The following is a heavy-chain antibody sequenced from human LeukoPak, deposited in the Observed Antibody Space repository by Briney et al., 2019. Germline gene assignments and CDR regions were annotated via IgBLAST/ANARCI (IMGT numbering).Heavy chain of an antibody. CDR3: ARSRYYDSSGYRASYYFDY. Sequence: SETLSLTCTVSGGSIIGSYWNWIRQPPGKGLEWIGSLYYSGSTTYNPSLKSRVTISVHTPKNQFSLRLSSVTAADTAVYYCARSRYYDSSGYRASYYFDYWGQGTLVTVSS. D-gene: IGHD3-22*01. V-gene: IGHV4-59*01. J-gene: IGHJ4*02. CDR1: GGSIIGSY. CDR2: LYYSGST.